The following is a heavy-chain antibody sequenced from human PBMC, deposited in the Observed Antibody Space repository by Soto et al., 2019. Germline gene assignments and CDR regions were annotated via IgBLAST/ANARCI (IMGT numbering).Heavy chain of an antibody. CDR2: ISAYSGNT. CDR3: ARAFCSGGSCYLDY. D-gene: IGHD2-15*01. V-gene: IGHV1-18*01. Sequence: QVQLVQSGGEVKKPGAAVKVSCKASGYTFTTFGIGWVRQAPGQGLEWMGWISAYSGNTDSPEKLQGRVTMTIDTSTSTTCMELRSLRSDDTAVYYCARAFCSGGSCYLDYWGQGALVTVSS. CDR1: GYTFTTFG. J-gene: IGHJ4*02.